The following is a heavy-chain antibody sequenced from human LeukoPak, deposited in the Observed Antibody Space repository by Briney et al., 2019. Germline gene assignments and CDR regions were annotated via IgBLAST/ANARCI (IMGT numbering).Heavy chain of an antibody. D-gene: IGHD2-21*01. CDR1: GYTFTSYY. CDR3: ARFIVSGGYFDY. Sequence: ASVKVSCKASGYTFTSYYMHWVRQAPGQGLEWMGMINPSGGSTSYAQKFQGRVTMTRDTSTSTVYMELSSLRSEDTAVYYCARFIVSGGYFDYWGQGTLVPSPQ. CDR2: INPSGGST. V-gene: IGHV1-46*01. J-gene: IGHJ4*02.